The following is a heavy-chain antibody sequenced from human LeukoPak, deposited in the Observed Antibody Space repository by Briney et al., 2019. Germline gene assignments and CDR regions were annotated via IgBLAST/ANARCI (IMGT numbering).Heavy chain of an antibody. D-gene: IGHD2-2*01. V-gene: IGHV4-4*07. CDR1: GGSISSYY. Sequence: SETLSLTCTVSGGSISSYYWSWIQQPAGKGLEWIGRIYTSGSTNYNPSLKSRVTISVDKSKNQFSLKLSSVTAADTAVYYCARDSVNIVVVPAAIVDPYYYYMDVWGKGTTVTVSS. CDR3: ARDSVNIVVVPAAIVDPYYYYMDV. J-gene: IGHJ6*03. CDR2: IYTSGST.